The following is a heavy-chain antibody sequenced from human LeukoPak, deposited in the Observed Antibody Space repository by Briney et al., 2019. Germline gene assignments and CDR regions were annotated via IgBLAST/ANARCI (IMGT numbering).Heavy chain of an antibody. V-gene: IGHV3-23*01. J-gene: IGHJ4*02. Sequence: PGGSLRLSCAASGFTFSSYAMSWVRQAPGKGLEWVSAISGSGGSTYYADSVKGRFTISRDNSKNTLYLQMNSLRAEDTAVYYCAKNPGSRGDYSYYFDSWGQGTLVTVSS. CDR3: AKNPGSRGDYSYYFDS. CDR1: GFTFSSYA. CDR2: ISGSGGST. D-gene: IGHD4-17*01.